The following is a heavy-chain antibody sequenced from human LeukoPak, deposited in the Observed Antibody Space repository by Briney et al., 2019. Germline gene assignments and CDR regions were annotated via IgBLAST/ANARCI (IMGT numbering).Heavy chain of an antibody. CDR3: ARVDCISTSCPADY. J-gene: IGHJ4*02. Sequence: PSQTLSLTCTVSGGSISSGGYYWSWIRQPPGKGLEWIGYIYHGGSTYYNPSLKSRVTISVDTSRNQFSLKLSSVTAADTAIYYCARVDCISTSCPADYWGQGTLVTVSS. CDR1: GGSISSGGYY. D-gene: IGHD2-2*01. CDR2: IYHGGST. V-gene: IGHV4-30-2*01.